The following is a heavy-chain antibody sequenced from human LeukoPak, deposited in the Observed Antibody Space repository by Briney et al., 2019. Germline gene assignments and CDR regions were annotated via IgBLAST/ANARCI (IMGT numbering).Heavy chain of an antibody. V-gene: IGHV3-15*01. CDR3: TAYCSGGSCYSAEYFQH. Sequence: GGSLRLSCAASGFTFTNAWMSWVRQAPGKGLEWVGRVKSKTDGGTVDYGAPVKGRFTISRDDSRSTLYLQMNSLKTEDTAVYYCTAYCSGGSCYSAEYFQHWGQGTLDTVSS. CDR1: GFTFTNAW. D-gene: IGHD2-15*01. J-gene: IGHJ1*01. CDR2: VKSKTDGGTV.